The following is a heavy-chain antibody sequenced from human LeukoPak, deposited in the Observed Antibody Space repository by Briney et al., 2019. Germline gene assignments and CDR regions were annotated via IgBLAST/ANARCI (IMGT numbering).Heavy chain of an antibody. Sequence: SETLSLTCTVSGGSISSYYWSWIRQPPGKGLEWIGYIYYSGSTNYNPSLKSRVTISVDTSKNQFSLKLSSVTAADTPVYYCARLGKVVPAKTTQPFDYWGQGTLVTVSS. CDR2: IYYSGST. CDR3: ARLGKVVPAKTTQPFDY. CDR1: GGSISSYY. V-gene: IGHV4-59*12. D-gene: IGHD2-2*01. J-gene: IGHJ4*02.